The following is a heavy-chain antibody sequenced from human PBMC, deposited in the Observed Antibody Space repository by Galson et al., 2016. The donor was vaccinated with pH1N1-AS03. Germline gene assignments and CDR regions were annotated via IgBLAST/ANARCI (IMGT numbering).Heavy chain of an antibody. D-gene: IGHD1-26*01. J-gene: IGHJ5*02. CDR3: TRFANVSPYYFAL. CDR2: IHTTTGNP. Sequence: SVKVSCKASGYTFTDYPMNWVRQAPGQGLEWMGWIHTTTGNPTYAQDFTGRFVFSFETSVSTAYLQITGLKAEDTAVYYCTRFANVSPYYFALWGQGTLVTVSS. CDR1: GYTFTDYP. V-gene: IGHV7-4-1*02.